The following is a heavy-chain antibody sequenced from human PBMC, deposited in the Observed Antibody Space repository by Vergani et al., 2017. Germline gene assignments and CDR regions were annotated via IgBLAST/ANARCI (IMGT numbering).Heavy chain of an antibody. Sequence: VQLVESGGGVVQRGGSLRLSCATSGFTLSSYSMNWVRQAPGKGLEWVSYISSSSSTIYYADSVKGRFTISRDNAKNSLYLQMNSLRAEDTAVYYCARDSPLDNYYDSSGHPPGGYWGQGTLVTVSS. V-gene: IGHV3-48*01. J-gene: IGHJ4*02. CDR1: GFTLSSYS. CDR3: ARDSPLDNYYDSSGHPPGGY. CDR2: ISSSSSTI. D-gene: IGHD3-22*01.